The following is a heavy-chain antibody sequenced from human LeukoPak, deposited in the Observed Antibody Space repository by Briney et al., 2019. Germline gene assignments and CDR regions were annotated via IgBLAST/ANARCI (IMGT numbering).Heavy chain of an antibody. CDR1: GGSISSYY. Sequence: SETLSLTCTVSGGSISSYYWSWIRQPPGKGLEWIGYIYYSGSTNYNPSLKSRVTISVDTSKNQFSLKLRSVTAADTAVYYCARRGDSGWYYFDYWGQGTLVTVSS. CDR2: IYYSGST. CDR3: ARRGDSGWYYFDY. J-gene: IGHJ4*02. V-gene: IGHV4-59*01. D-gene: IGHD6-13*01.